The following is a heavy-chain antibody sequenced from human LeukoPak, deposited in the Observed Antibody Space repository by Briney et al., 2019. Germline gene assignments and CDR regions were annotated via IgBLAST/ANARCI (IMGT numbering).Heavy chain of an antibody. D-gene: IGHD2-15*01. CDR3: ARTNKPEVAATEGYFDY. CDR1: GGSISSGSYY. J-gene: IGHJ4*02. V-gene: IGHV4-61*02. Sequence: SQTLSLTCTVSGGSISSGSYYWSWIRQPAGKGLEWIGRSYTSGSTNYNPSLESRVTISVDTSKNQFSLKLSSVTAADTAVYYCARTNKPEVAATEGYFDYWGQGTLVTVSS. CDR2: SYTSGST.